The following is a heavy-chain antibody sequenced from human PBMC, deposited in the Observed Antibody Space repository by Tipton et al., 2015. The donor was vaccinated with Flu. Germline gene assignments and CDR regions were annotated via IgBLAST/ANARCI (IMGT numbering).Heavy chain of an antibody. J-gene: IGHJ4*02. CDR3: ARGLGRPSDYDYVWGSHRPFHY. CDR2: IYTSGST. Sequence: TLSLTCTVSGPSITSGSYFWSWIRQPAGKDLEWIGRIYTSGSTNYNPSLESRVTISMDTSKNQFSLKLSSVTAADTAMYYCARGLGRPSDYDYVWGSHRPFHYWGQGTLVTVS. V-gene: IGHV4-61*02. CDR1: GPSITSGSYF. D-gene: IGHD3-16*02.